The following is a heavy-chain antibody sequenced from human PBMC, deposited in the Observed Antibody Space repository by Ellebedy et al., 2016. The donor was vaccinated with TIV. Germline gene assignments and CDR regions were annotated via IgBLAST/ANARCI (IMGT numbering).Heavy chain of an antibody. CDR1: GYIFTAYY. D-gene: IGHD1-1*01. V-gene: IGHV1-2*02. CDR3: ARVRRGSSGMDV. Sequence: ASVKVSCKTSGYIFTAYYIHWVRQAPGQSLEWMGWINPDSGGTNFAQNFQGRVSMTRDASINTVYMQLTRLQSDDTAVYYCARVRRGSSGMDVWGQGTTVTVSS. CDR2: INPDSGGT. J-gene: IGHJ6*02.